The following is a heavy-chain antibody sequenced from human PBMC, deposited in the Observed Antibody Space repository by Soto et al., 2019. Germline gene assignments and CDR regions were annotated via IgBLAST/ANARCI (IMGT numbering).Heavy chain of an antibody. CDR3: AKEKPQYSSSSYFQL. J-gene: IGHJ1*01. V-gene: IGHV3-30*18. CDR1: GFTFSSYG. CDR2: ISYDGSNK. D-gene: IGHD6-6*01. Sequence: GGSLRLSCAASGFTFSSYGMHWVRQAPGKGLEWVAVISYDGSNKYYADSVKGRFTISRDNSKNTLYLQMNSLRAEDTAVSYCAKEKPQYSSSSYFQLWGQGTLVTVSS.